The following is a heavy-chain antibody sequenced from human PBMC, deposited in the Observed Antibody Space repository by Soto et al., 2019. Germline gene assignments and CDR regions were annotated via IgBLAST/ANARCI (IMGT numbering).Heavy chain of an antibody. Sequence: VQLVESGGGVVQPGRSLRLSCAASGFTFSDYAMHWVRQAPGKGLEWVAVVSHDGRNTHYADSVKGRFTISRDSSKNTVFLEISSLSAEDTALDYCAKGGRQVLVTAVIHYCGQGALGAVSS. CDR3: AKGGRQVLVTAVIHY. CDR2: VSHDGRNT. CDR1: GFTFSDYA. V-gene: IGHV3-30*18. J-gene: IGHJ4*02. D-gene: IGHD6-13*01.